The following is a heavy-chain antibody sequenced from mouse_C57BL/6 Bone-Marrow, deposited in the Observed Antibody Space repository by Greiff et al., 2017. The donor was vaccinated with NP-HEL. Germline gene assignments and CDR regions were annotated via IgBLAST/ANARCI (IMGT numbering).Heavy chain of an antibody. D-gene: IGHD1-1*01. V-gene: IGHV1-76*01. J-gene: IGHJ1*03. Sequence: QVQLQQSGAELVRPGASVKLSCKASGYTFTDYYINWVKQRPGQGLEWIARIYPGSGNTYYNEKFKGKATLTAEKSSSTAYMQLSSLTSEDSAVYFCARTITTGHNVWGTGTTVTGSS. CDR2: IYPGSGNT. CDR1: GYTFTDYY. CDR3: ARTITTGHNV.